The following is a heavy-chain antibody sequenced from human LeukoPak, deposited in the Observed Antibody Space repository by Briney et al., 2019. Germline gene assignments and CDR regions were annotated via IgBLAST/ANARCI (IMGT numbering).Heavy chain of an antibody. J-gene: IGHJ6*02. D-gene: IGHD3-10*01. CDR1: GFTFSSYA. Sequence: PGGSLRLSCAASGFTFSSYAMSWVRQAPGKGLEWVSAISGSGGSTYYADSVKGRFTISRDNSKNTLYLQMNSLRGEDTAVYYCAKDDTPYYYGGYYYGMDVWGQGTTVTVSS. V-gene: IGHV3-23*01. CDR3: AKDDTPYYYGGYYYGMDV. CDR2: ISGSGGST.